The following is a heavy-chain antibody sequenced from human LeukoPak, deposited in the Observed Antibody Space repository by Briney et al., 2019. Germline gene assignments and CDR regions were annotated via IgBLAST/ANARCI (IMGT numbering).Heavy chain of an antibody. CDR1: GFTFSDYY. Sequence: PGGSLRLSCAASGFTFSDYYVSWVRQAPGKGLERVSYISSSSSYTNYADSVKGRFTISRDNAKNSLYLQMNSLRAEDTAVYYCARETSPYYYDSSGYSDYWGQGTLVTVSS. J-gene: IGHJ4*02. V-gene: IGHV3-11*05. CDR2: ISSSSSYT. CDR3: ARETSPYYYDSSGYSDY. D-gene: IGHD3-22*01.